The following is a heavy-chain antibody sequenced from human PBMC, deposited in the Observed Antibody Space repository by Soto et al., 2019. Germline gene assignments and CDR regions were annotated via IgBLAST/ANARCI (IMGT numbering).Heavy chain of an antibody. D-gene: IGHD3-10*01. J-gene: IGHJ4*02. Sequence: PVDSLKVSCQTSGYTFTNYLIFLVLQMPGGGLEWLGLIFPRDFDFRYSPSFEGQVTISADRSTANAFLQWRSLAASDSDLYFCARIVHIIKQLESWGPGTPVKVYS. CDR2: IFPRDFDF. CDR3: ARIVHIIKQLES. V-gene: IGHV5-51*01. CDR1: GYTFTNYL.